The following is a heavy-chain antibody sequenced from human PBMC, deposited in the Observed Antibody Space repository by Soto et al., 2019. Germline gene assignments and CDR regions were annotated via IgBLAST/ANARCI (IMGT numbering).Heavy chain of an antibody. CDR3: ARRYGSCFDY. D-gene: IGHD4-17*01. CDR2: IYYSFST. CDR1: GGSISSYY. Sequence: PSETLSLTCTVSGGSISSYYWSWIRQPPVKGLEFIGYIYYSFSTNYNPSLKSRFTISVDTSKNDFSLKLSSFTAADTAVYYCARRYGSCFDYWGQGTLVTVSS. V-gene: IGHV4-59*08. J-gene: IGHJ4*02.